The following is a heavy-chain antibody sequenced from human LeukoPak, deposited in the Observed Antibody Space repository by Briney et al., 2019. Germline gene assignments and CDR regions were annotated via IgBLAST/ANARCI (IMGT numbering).Heavy chain of an antibody. V-gene: IGHV3-11*01. J-gene: IGHJ4*02. CDR2: ISGSGSTI. Sequence: GGSLRLSCAASGFTFSDYYMNWIRQAPGKGLEWVSYISGSGSTIYYADSVRGRFTISRDNAKDSLYLQMSSLRAEDTAVYYCARGGSRYYYASGTYVLFDYWGQGTLVTVSS. D-gene: IGHD3-10*01. CDR3: ARGGSRYYYASGTYVLFDY. CDR1: GFTFSDYY.